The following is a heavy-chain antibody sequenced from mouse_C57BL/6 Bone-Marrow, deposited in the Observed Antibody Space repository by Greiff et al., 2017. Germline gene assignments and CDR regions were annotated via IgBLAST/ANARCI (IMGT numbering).Heavy chain of an antibody. CDR2: IDPEDGET. J-gene: IGHJ2*01. CDR3: ARRVGNYVGFPFDY. Sequence: EVKLVESGAELLKPGASVKLSCTASGFNIQDYYMHWVKQRTEQGLEWIGRIDPEDGETKYAPNFQGKATITADTSSNTAYLQLSSLTSEDTAVYYCARRVGNYVGFPFDYWGQGTTLTVSS. D-gene: IGHD2-1*01. CDR1: GFNIQDYY. V-gene: IGHV14-2*01.